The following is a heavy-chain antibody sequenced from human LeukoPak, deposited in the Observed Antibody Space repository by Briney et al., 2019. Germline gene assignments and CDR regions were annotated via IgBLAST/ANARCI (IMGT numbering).Heavy chain of an antibody. CDR2: NMNT. CDR3: ARAEYYFDY. V-gene: IGHV4-61*08. Sequence: TETLSLTCIVSGASVSSGDHHWSWIRQAPGKGLEWIGHNMNTYYNPSLKSRVTISVDTSKNQFSLKLSSVTAADTAVYYCARAEYYFDYWGQGTLVTVSS. CDR1: GASVSSGDHH. J-gene: IGHJ4*02.